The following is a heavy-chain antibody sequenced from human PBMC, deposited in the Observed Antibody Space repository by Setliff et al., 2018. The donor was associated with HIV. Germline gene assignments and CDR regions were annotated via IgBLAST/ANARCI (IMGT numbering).Heavy chain of an antibody. Sequence: GGSLRLSCAASGFTFSRCGMHWVRQAPGKGLEWMSSIRSDGSNKYYAAPVKGRFTISRHDSRETVYLQMNSLKSEDTAVYYCADYGPLGVIWGQGTSVTVSS. V-gene: IGHV3-30*02. CDR2: IRSDGSNK. CDR3: ADYGPLGVI. D-gene: IGHD4-17*01. J-gene: IGHJ4*02. CDR1: GFTFSRCG.